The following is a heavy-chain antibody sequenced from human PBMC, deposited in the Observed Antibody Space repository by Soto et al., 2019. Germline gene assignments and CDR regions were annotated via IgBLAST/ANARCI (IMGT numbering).Heavy chain of an antibody. CDR3: ARSEILTVYSLDY. CDR2: ISYDGSNK. J-gene: IGHJ4*02. V-gene: IGHV3-30-3*01. D-gene: IGHD3-9*01. CDR1: GFTFSSYA. Sequence: AGGSLRLSCAASGFTFSSYAMHWVRQAPGKGLEWVAVISYDGSNKYYADSAEGRFTISRDNSKNTLYLQMNSLRAEDTAVYYCARSEILTVYSLDYWGQGTLVTVYS.